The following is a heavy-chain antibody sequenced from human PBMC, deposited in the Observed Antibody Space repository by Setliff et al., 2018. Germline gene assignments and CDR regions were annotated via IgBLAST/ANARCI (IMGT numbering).Heavy chain of an antibody. V-gene: IGHV4-59*08. Sequence: PSETLSLTCTVSGGSISRYHWSWIRQPPGKGLEWIGYIFYSGSARYNPSLESRVTMSVDTSKNQISLKLTSVTAADTAVYYCARQDRFYDRSVFVEYFQHWGQGALVTVSS. CDR3: ARQDRFYDRSVFVEYFQH. CDR2: IFYSGSA. J-gene: IGHJ1*01. CDR1: GGSISRYH. D-gene: IGHD3-22*01.